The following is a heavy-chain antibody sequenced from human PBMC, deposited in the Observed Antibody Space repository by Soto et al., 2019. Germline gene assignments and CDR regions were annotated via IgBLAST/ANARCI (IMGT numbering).Heavy chain of an antibody. Sequence: QVQLEESGGGVVQPGRSLRLSCAASGFTFTNYAIHWVRQAPGKGLQWVAVISYDGSNMYYADSVKGRFTVSRDNSKRTVYLQMDSLRVEDTAVYYCAREWGDAGPYYRYGMDVWGPGTTVTVSS. CDR3: AREWGDAGPYYRYGMDV. CDR1: GFTFTNYA. D-gene: IGHD3-16*01. V-gene: IGHV3-30-3*01. CDR2: ISYDGSNM. J-gene: IGHJ6*02.